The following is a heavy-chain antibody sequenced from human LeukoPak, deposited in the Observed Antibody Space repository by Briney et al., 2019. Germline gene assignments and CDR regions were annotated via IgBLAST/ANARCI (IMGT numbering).Heavy chain of an antibody. CDR2: ISWNSGSI. D-gene: IGHD3-16*01. Sequence: PGGSLRLSCAASGFTFSTYALSWVRQAPGKGLEWVSGISWNSGSIGYADSVKGRFTISRDNAKNSLYLQMNSLRAEDTALYYCASRGPNDAFDIWGQGTMVTVSS. J-gene: IGHJ3*02. CDR1: GFTFSTYA. V-gene: IGHV3-9*01. CDR3: ASRGPNDAFDI.